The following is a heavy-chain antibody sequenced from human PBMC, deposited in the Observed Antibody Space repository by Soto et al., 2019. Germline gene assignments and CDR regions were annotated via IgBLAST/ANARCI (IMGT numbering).Heavy chain of an antibody. CDR3: ARLFSSRNHGYSYGAVDY. V-gene: IGHV1-69*13. CDR2: IIPIFGTA. J-gene: IGHJ4*02. Sequence: ASVKVSCKASGGTFSSYAISWVRQAPGQRLEWMGGIIPIFGTANYAQKFQGRVTITADESTSTAYMELSSLRSEDTAVYYCARLFSSRNHGYSYGAVDYWGQGTLVTVSS. CDR1: GGTFSSYA. D-gene: IGHD5-18*01.